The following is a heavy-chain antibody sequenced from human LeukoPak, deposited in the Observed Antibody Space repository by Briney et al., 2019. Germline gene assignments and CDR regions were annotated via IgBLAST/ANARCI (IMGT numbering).Heavy chain of an antibody. V-gene: IGHV3-33*01. D-gene: IGHD5-24*01. CDR2: IWYDGSNK. CDR3: ARDRNWATRNWYFDL. Sequence: PGGSLRLSCAASGFTFSNYGMHWVRQAPGKGLEWVAIIWYDGSNKYYGDSVKGRFTISRDNSKNTLSLQMDSLRAEDTAVYYCARDRNWATRNWYFDLWGRGTLVTVSS. J-gene: IGHJ2*01. CDR1: GFTFSNYG.